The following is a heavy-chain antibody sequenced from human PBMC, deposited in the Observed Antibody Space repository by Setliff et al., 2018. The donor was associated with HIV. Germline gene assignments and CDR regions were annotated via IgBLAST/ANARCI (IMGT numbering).Heavy chain of an antibody. CDR3: ARDFTYYYDSSGYQGFDP. D-gene: IGHD3-22*01. J-gene: IGHJ5*02. Sequence: PGGSLRLSCAASGFTFDDYGMSWVRQTPRKGLEWVSGINWNGGSTGYADSVRGRFTISRDNAKNSLYLQMNTLRAEDTAVYYCARDFTYYYDSSGYQGFDPWGQGTLVTVSS. CDR2: INWNGGST. CDR1: GFTFDDYG. V-gene: IGHV3-20*04.